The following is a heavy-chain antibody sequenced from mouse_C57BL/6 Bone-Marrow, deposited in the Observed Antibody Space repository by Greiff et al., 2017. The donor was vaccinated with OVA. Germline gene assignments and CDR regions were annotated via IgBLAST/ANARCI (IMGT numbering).Heavy chain of an antibody. D-gene: IGHD2-1*01. V-gene: IGHV7-1*01. CDR1: GFTFSDFY. J-gene: IGHJ4*01. CDR2: SRNKANDYTT. Sequence: EVKVVESGGGLVQSGRSLRLSCATSGFTFSDFYMEWVRQAPGKGLEWIAASRNKANDYTTEYSASVKGRFIVSRDTSQSILYLQMNALRAEDTAIYYCARAAIYPDAMDYWGQGTSVTVSS. CDR3: ARAAIYPDAMDY.